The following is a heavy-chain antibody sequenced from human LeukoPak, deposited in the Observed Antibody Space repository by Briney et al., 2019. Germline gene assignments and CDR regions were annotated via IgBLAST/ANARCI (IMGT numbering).Heavy chain of an antibody. Sequence: PSETLSLTCAVYGGSFSGHYWSWIRQPPGKGLEWIGEINHSGSTNYNPSLKSRVTISVDTSKNQFSLKLSSVTAADTAVYYCARAVVVTAGSYYYYYYMDVWGKGTTVTVSS. CDR3: ARAVVVTAGSYYYYYYMDV. J-gene: IGHJ6*03. CDR2: INHSGST. V-gene: IGHV4-34*01. CDR1: GGSFSGHY. D-gene: IGHD2-21*02.